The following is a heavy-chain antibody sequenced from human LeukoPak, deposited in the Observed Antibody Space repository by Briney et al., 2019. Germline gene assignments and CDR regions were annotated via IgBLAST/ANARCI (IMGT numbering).Heavy chain of an antibody. V-gene: IGHV1-69*13. Sequence: SVKVSCKASGGTFSSYAISWVRQAPGQGLEWMGGIIPTFGTANYAQKFQGRVTITADESTSTAYMELSSLRSEDTAVYYCARDESIAAAGFDYWGQGTLVTVSS. J-gene: IGHJ4*02. CDR1: GGTFSSYA. CDR3: ARDESIAAAGFDY. CDR2: IIPTFGTA. D-gene: IGHD6-13*01.